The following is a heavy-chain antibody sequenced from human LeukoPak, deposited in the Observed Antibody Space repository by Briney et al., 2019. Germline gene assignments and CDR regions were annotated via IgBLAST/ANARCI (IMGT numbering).Heavy chain of an antibody. D-gene: IGHD6-13*01. CDR3: ARRSSWYNYYYYYMDV. J-gene: IGHJ6*03. Sequence: SETLSLTCTVSGGSISSSSYYWGWIRQPPGKGLEWIGSIYYSGSTYYNPSLKSRVTTSVDTSKNQFSLKLSSVTAADTAVYYCARRSSWYNYYYYYMDVWGKGTTVTVSS. CDR1: GGSISSSSYY. V-gene: IGHV4-39*01. CDR2: IYYSGST.